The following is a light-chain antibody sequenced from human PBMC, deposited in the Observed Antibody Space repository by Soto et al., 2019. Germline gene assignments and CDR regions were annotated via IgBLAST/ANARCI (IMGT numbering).Light chain of an antibody. J-gene: IGLJ3*02. CDR1: SSNIGAGYD. V-gene: IGLV1-40*01. Sequence: QSVLTQPPSVSGAPGQRVTISCTGSSSNIGAGYDVHWYQQLPGTAPKLLIYGNSNRPSGVPDRFSGSKYGTSASLAITGLRAEDEADYYCQSYDISLSGWVFGGGTQLTVL. CDR3: QSYDISLSGWV. CDR2: GNS.